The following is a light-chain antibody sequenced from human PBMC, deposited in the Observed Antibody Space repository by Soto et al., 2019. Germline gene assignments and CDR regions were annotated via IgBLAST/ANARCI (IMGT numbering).Light chain of an antibody. Sequence: TQYPSSPAASVGERVTIPFRESQSINTFLNWYQQRPGKAPNLLIYGASNLQSGVPSRFSGSGSGTDFTLTISSLQPEDFATYYCQQTYTSRPWTFGRGTKVDNK. V-gene: IGKV1-39*01. J-gene: IGKJ1*01. CDR2: GAS. CDR3: QQTYTSRPWT. CDR1: QSINTF.